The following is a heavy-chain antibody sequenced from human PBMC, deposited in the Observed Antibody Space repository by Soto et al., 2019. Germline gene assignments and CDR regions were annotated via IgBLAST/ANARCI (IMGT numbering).Heavy chain of an antibody. CDR2: ISAYNGNT. D-gene: IGHD2-2*01. V-gene: IGHV1-18*01. Sequence: QVQLVQSGAEVKEPGASVKVSCKASGYTFTSYGISWVRQAPGQGLEWMGWISAYNGNTNYAQKLQGRVTMTTDTYTSTAYMELRTLRSDDTAVYYCARDSVVPATRGWFDPWGQGTLVTVSS. CDR1: GYTFTSYG. J-gene: IGHJ5*02. CDR3: ARDSVVPATRGWFDP.